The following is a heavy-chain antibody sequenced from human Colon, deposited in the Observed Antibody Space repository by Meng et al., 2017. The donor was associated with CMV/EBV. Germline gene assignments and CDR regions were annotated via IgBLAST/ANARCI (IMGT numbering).Heavy chain of an antibody. CDR2: ISSSGGTI. CDR3: ARLFNNYHYAMDV. Sequence: GGSLRLSCAASGFTFSDYYMSWIRQAPGKGLEWVSYISSSGGTIYYADSVKGRFTISRDNAKNSLYLQMNSLRAEDTAVYYCARLFNNYHYAMDVWGQGITVTVSS. V-gene: IGHV3-11*01. CDR1: GFTFSDYY. J-gene: IGHJ6*02.